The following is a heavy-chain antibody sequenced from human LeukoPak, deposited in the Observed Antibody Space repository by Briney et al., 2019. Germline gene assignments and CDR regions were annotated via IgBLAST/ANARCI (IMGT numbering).Heavy chain of an antibody. V-gene: IGHV1-69*04. CDR2: IIPILGIA. CDR1: GGTFSSYA. CDR3: ARISSSWYRRIDY. J-gene: IGHJ4*02. D-gene: IGHD6-13*01. Sequence: GSSVKVSCKASGGTFSSYAISWVRQAPGQGLEWMGRIIPILGIANYAQKFQGRVTLTEDTSTDTAYMELRSLRSDDTAVYYCARISSSWYRRIDYWGQGTLVTVSS.